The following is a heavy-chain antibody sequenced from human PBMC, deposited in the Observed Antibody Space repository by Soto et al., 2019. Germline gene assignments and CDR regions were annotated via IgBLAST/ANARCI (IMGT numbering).Heavy chain of an antibody. J-gene: IGHJ4*02. V-gene: IGHV3-74*01. D-gene: IGHD3-22*01. CDR3: AIRASYYDSSGYFDY. CDR1: GFTFSSYW. CDR2: INSDGSST. Sequence: SLRLSCAASGFTFSSYWMHWVRQAPGKGLVWVSRINSDGSSTSYADSVKGRFTISRDNAKNTLYLQMNSLRAEDTAVYYCAIRASYYDSSGYFDYWGQGTLVTV.